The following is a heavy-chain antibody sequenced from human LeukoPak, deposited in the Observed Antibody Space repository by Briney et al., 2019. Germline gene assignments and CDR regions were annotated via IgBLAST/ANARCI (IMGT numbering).Heavy chain of an antibody. CDR3: ARHSGYYKSDDY. J-gene: IGHJ4*02. D-gene: IGHD3-22*01. CDR2: ISSSGSTI. Sequence: PGGSLRLSRAAPGFTFSSYEMNWVRQAPGKGLERVSYISSSGSTIYYADSVKGRFTISRDNAKNSLYLQMNSLRAEDTAVYYCARHSGYYKSDDYWGQGTLVTVSS. V-gene: IGHV3-48*03. CDR1: GFTFSSYE.